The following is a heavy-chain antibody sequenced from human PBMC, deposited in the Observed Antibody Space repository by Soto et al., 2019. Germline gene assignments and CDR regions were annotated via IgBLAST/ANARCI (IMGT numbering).Heavy chain of an antibody. CDR1: GYTFTSHG. D-gene: IGHD3-10*01. Sequence: QVQLVQSGAEVKKPGASVKVSCKASGYTFTSHGISWVRQAPGQGLEWMGWISANNGDTNYAQKCQGRVTVTTYTSTSTGYMELSSLSSEDTAVYYCARMVRGSNIDYYHYMDVWGKGTTVTVSS. CDR2: ISANNGDT. V-gene: IGHV1-18*01. CDR3: ARMVRGSNIDYYHYMDV. J-gene: IGHJ6*03.